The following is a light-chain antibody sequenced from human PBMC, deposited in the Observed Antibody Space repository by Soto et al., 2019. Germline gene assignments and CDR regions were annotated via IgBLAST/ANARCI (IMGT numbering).Light chain of an antibody. CDR2: GAS. Sequence: EIVMTQSPATLSVSPGERATLSCRASQSVSSNVAWYQQKPGQAPTLLIYGASARATGIPARFSGSGSGTEFTLTISSLQSEDFAVYSCQHYNNWHFTFGQGTKMESK. CDR3: QHYNNWHFT. J-gene: IGKJ2*01. V-gene: IGKV3-15*01. CDR1: QSVSSN.